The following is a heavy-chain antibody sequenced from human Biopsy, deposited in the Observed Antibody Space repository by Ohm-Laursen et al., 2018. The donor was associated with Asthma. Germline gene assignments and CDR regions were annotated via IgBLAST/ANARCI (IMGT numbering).Heavy chain of an antibody. V-gene: IGHV1-69*13. D-gene: IGHD2-2*01. Sequence: GASVKVSCKSLGGTFNTYVIGWARQAPGQGLEWMGGINSVFGTTTYPQKFQDRVTITADDSTSTVYMGLSSLRSEDKAVYYCARKAGSCISRTCYSLDFWGQGTLVTVSS. CDR1: GGTFNTYV. CDR2: INSVFGTT. CDR3: ARKAGSCISRTCYSLDF. J-gene: IGHJ4*02.